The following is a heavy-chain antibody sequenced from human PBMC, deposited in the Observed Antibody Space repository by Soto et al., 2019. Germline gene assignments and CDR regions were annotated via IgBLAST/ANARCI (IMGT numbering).Heavy chain of an antibody. CDR1: GYTFTGYY. J-gene: IGHJ4*02. CDR2: INPKSGDT. CDR3: ARGSPRMGALPTY. Sequence: ASVEVSCEASGYTFTGYYIHWVRQAPGQGLEWMGWINPKSGDTNYAQKFQGRVSMTRDTSITTAYMEVSRLKSDDTAVYYCARGSPRMGALPTYWGQGTLVTVSS. V-gene: IGHV1-2*02. D-gene: IGHD1-26*01.